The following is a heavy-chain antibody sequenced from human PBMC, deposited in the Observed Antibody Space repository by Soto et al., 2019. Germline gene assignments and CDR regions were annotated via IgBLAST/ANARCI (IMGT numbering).Heavy chain of an antibody. CDR3: ADELYDILTGYYKLLAFDI. V-gene: IGHV4-39*01. Sequence: PSETLSLTCTVSGGSISSSSYYWGWIRQPPGKGLEWIGSIYYSGSTYYNPSLKSRVTIPVDTSKNQFSLKLSSVTAADTAVYYCADELYDILTGYYKLLAFDIWGQGTMVTVSS. D-gene: IGHD3-9*01. J-gene: IGHJ3*02. CDR1: GGSISSSSYY. CDR2: IYYSGST.